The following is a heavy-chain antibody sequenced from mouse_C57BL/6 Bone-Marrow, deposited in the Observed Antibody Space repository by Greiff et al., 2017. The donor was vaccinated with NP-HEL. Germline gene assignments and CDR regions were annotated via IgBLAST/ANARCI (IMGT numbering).Heavy chain of an antibody. J-gene: IGHJ4*01. V-gene: IGHV1-15*01. CDR2: IDPETGGT. Sequence: VQLQQSGAELVRPGASVTLSCKASGYTFTDYEMHWVKQTPVHGLEWIGAIDPETGGTAYNQKFKGKAILTADKSSSTAYMELRSLTSEDSAVYYCTRSYDYDVGAMDYWGQGTSVTVSS. D-gene: IGHD2-4*01. CDR3: TRSYDYDVGAMDY. CDR1: GYTFTDYE.